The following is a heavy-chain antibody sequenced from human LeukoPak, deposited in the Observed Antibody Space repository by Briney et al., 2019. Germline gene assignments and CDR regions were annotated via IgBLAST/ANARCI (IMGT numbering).Heavy chain of an antibody. CDR2: INPNSGDT. D-gene: IGHD2-15*01. J-gene: IGHJ1*01. V-gene: IGHV1-2*02. Sequence: GASVKVSCKASGYTFTGYYMHWVRQAPGQGLEWMGWINPNSGDTNYVQKFQGRVTMTRDTSISTAYMELSRLRSDDTAVYYCARDSDCSGESCYEYFQHWGQGTLVSVSP. CDR1: GYTFTGYY. CDR3: ARDSDCSGESCYEYFQH.